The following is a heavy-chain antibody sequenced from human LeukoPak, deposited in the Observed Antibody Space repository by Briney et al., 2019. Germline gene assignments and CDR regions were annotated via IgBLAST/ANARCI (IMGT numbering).Heavy chain of an antibody. D-gene: IGHD3-10*01. CDR3: ARSQFYGSGSYQGRWFDP. CDR2: INHSGST. Sequence: PSETLSLTCAVYSASFSGYYWNWIRQPPGKGLEWIGEINHSGSTNYNPSLKSRVTISEDTSKNQFSLKLTSVTAADTAVYYCARSQFYGSGSYQGRWFDPWGQGTLVTVSS. V-gene: IGHV4-34*01. CDR1: SASFSGYY. J-gene: IGHJ5*02.